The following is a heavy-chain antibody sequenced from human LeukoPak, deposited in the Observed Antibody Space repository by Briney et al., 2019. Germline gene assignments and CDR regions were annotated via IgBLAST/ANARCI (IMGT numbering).Heavy chain of an antibody. V-gene: IGHV4-39*07. CDR3: ASWGSGAFDI. Sequence: PSETLSLTCTVSGGSISSSSYYWGWIRQPPGKGLEWIGSIYYSGSTNYNPSLKSRVTISVDTSKNQFSLKLSSVTAADTAVYYCASWGSGAFDIWGQGTMVTVSS. J-gene: IGHJ3*02. CDR2: IYYSGST. CDR1: GGSISSSSYY. D-gene: IGHD7-27*01.